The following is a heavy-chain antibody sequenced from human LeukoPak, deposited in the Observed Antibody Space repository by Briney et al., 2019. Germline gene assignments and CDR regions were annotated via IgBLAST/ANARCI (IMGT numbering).Heavy chain of an antibody. J-gene: IGHJ6*03. CDR3: ARQHDSYHYYYVDV. D-gene: IGHD6-13*01. CDR2: LYHSDSI. V-gene: IGHV4-38-2*01. CDR1: GYSISSGYY. Sequence: SETLSLTCAVSGYSISSGYYWIWIRQPPGKGLEWIGSLYHSDSIYYNPSLESRVTMSVDTSKNQFSLKLGFVTAADTAVYYCARQHDSYHYYYVDVWGKGTTVTVSS.